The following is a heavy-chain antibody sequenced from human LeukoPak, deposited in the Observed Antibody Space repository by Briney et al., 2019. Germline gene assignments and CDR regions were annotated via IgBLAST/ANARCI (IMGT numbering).Heavy chain of an antibody. CDR1: GYTFTGYY. CDR3: AKNPYEYYFDY. D-gene: IGHD5-12*01. J-gene: IGHJ4*02. Sequence: ASVKVSCKASGYTFTGYYMHWVRQAPGQGLEWMGWINPNSGDTNYAQKFQGRVTMTRDTPINTAYMELSRLRADDTAMYYCAKNPYEYYFDYWGQGTLVTVSS. V-gene: IGHV1-2*02. CDR2: INPNSGDT.